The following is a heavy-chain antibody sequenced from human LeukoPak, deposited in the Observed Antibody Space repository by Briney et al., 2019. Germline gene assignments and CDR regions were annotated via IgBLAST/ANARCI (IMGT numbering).Heavy chain of an antibody. CDR2: INHSGST. J-gene: IGHJ6*03. D-gene: IGHD4-11*01. V-gene: IGHV4-34*01. CDR3: ARVKRGLGGNYIYYYYYMDV. CDR1: GGSFSGYY. Sequence: PSETLSLTCAVYGGSFSGYYWSWIRQPPGKGLEWIGEINHSGSTNYNPSLKSRVTISVDTSKNQFSQKLSSVTAADTAVYYCARVKRGLGGNYIYYYYYMDVWGKGTTVTVSS.